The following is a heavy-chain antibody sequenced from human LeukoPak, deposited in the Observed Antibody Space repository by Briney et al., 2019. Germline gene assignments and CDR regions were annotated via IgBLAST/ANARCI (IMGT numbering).Heavy chain of an antibody. CDR2: IYYNGST. CDR3: AILLGYYYYMDV. CDR1: GGSISSSSYY. J-gene: IGHJ6*03. Sequence: SETLSLTCTVSGGSISSSSYYWGWIRQPPGKGLEWIGSIYYNGSTYYNPSLKSRVTISVDTSKNQFSLRLSSVTAADTAVYYCAILLGYYYYMDVWGKGTTVTVSS. V-gene: IGHV4-39*07. D-gene: IGHD7-27*01.